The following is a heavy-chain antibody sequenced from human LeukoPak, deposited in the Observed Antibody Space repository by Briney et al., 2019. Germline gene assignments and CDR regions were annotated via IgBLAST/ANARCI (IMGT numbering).Heavy chain of an antibody. CDR1: GFTFSDYY. D-gene: IGHD1-7*01. CDR3: ARAHNWKYGSFDF. Sequence: TPGGSLRLSCAASGFTFSDYYMSWIRQAPGKGLEWVSYISSSGSTIYYADSVKGRFTISRDNAKNSLYLQMNSPRAEDTAVYYCARAHNWKYGSFDFWGQGTLVTVSS. CDR2: ISSSGSTI. J-gene: IGHJ4*02. V-gene: IGHV3-11*01.